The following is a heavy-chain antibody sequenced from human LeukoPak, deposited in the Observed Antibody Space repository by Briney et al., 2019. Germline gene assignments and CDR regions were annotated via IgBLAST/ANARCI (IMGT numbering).Heavy chain of an antibody. CDR2: ISYDGSNK. V-gene: IGHV3-30*04. J-gene: IGHJ4*02. CDR1: GFSFSSYA. D-gene: IGHD3-10*01. Sequence: GGSLRLSCAASGFSFSSYAMHWVRQAPGKGLEGVALISYDGSNKYYADSVKGRFTISRDNSKNTLYLQMNSLRPEDTAVYYCARVSIPYGSGSYVYWGQGTLVTVSS. CDR3: ARVSIPYGSGSYVY.